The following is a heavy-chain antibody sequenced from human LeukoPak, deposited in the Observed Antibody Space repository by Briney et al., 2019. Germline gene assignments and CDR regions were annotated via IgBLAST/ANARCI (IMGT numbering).Heavy chain of an antibody. D-gene: IGHD6-19*01. CDR1: GFTLSSYE. V-gene: IGHV3-23*01. CDR2: IGYSGGSS. Sequence: PGGSLRLSCTVSGFTLSSYEMSWIRQAPGKGLEWVSSIGYSGGSSYYADSVKGRFTISRDDSKNTLYLQLNSLRAEDTAVYYCAGNSGWYGVSWGQGTLVSVSS. J-gene: IGHJ4*02. CDR3: AGNSGWYGVS.